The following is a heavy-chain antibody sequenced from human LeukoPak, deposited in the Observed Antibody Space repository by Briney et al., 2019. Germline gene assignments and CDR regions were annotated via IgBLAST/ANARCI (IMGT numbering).Heavy chain of an antibody. CDR2: ISSNGGST. CDR1: GFTFSSYA. D-gene: IGHD2-21*02. V-gene: IGHV3-64*04. Sequence: GGSLRLSCAASGFTFSSYAMHWVRQAPGKGLEYVSAISSNGGSTYYADSVKGRFSISRDNSKNTLYLQMNSLRAEDTAVYYCAKDMSAYCGGDCYYDYWGQGTLVTVSS. CDR3: AKDMSAYCGGDCYYDY. J-gene: IGHJ4*02.